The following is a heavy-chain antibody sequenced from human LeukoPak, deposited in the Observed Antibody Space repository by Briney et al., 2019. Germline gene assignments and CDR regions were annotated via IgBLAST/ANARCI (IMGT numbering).Heavy chain of an antibody. CDR1: GGSFSGYY. V-gene: IGHV4-34*01. D-gene: IGHD3-9*01. J-gene: IGHJ6*03. Sequence: SETLSLTCAVYGGSFSGYYWSWIRQPPGKGLEWIGEINHSGSTNYNPSLKSRVTISVDTSKNQFSLKLSSVTAADTAVYYCARRTLTYYDILTGYYVTYYYYYMDVWGKGTTVTISS. CDR3: ARRTLTYYDILTGYYVTYYYYYMDV. CDR2: INHSGST.